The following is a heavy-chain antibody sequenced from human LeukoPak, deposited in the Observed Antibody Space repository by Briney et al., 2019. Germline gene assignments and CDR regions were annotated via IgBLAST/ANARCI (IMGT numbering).Heavy chain of an antibody. D-gene: IGHD6-19*01. CDR3: AGEVSGIGVAGLFDY. CDR2: IIPIFGTA. V-gene: IGHV1-69*06. Sequence: SVKVSCKASGGTFSSYAISWVRQAPGQGLEWMGGIIPIFGTANYAQKFQGRVTITADKSTSTAYMELSSLRSEDTAVYYCAGEVSGIGVAGLFDYWGQGTLVTVSS. J-gene: IGHJ4*02. CDR1: GGTFSSYA.